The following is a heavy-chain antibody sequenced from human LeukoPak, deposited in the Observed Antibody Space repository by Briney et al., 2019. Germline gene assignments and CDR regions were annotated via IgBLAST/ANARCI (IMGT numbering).Heavy chain of an antibody. Sequence: GGSLRLSCAASGFTFSNYGMHWVRQAPGKGLEWVAIIRYDGTTQHYADSVKGRFTISRDNSKNTLFLQMNSLRGEDTAVYYCAKGYDYYLDVWGKGTTVTVPS. J-gene: IGHJ6*03. CDR3: AKGYDYYLDV. CDR2: IRYDGTTQ. V-gene: IGHV3-30*02. CDR1: GFTFSNYG.